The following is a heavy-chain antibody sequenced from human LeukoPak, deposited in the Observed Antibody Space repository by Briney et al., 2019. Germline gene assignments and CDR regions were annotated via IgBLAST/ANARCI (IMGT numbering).Heavy chain of an antibody. CDR3: AREFLRDADY. J-gene: IGHJ4*02. D-gene: IGHD3-3*01. Sequence: KPGGSLRLSCAASGFIFSSYAMNWVRQAPGKGLEYVSSISSSSSYISYTDSVKGRFTISRDNAKNSLYLQMNSLRAEDTAIYYCAREFLRDADYWGQGTLVSVSS. CDR2: ISSSSSYI. CDR1: GFIFSSYA. V-gene: IGHV3-21*01.